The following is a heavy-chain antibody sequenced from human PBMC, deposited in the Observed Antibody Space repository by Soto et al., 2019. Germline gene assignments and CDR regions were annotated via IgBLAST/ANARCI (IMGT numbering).Heavy chain of an antibody. CDR2: MNPNSGNT. V-gene: IGHV1-8*01. CDR3: ARGYSGYGNMDV. D-gene: IGHD5-12*01. CDR1: GYTFTSYD. J-gene: IGHJ6*03. Sequence: ASVKVSCKASGYTFTSYDINWVRQATGQGLEWMGWMNPNSGNTGYAQKFQGRVTMTRNTSISTAYMELSSLRSEDTAVYYCARGYSGYGNMDVWGKGTTVTVSS.